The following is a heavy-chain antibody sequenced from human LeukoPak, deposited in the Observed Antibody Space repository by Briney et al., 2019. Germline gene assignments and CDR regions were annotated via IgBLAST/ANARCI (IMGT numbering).Heavy chain of an antibody. Sequence: SETLSLTCAVSGGSISSGYWWSWVRQPPMKGLEWMGEIIDSGSTNYNPSLKGRITISLDKTKNQFSLNVNSVTAADPAVYYCATYGPTSGGYTFEYWGQGILVTVSS. J-gene: IGHJ4*02. CDR2: IIDSGST. CDR3: ATYGPTSGGYTFEY. D-gene: IGHD2-15*01. CDR1: GGSISSGYW. V-gene: IGHV4-4*02.